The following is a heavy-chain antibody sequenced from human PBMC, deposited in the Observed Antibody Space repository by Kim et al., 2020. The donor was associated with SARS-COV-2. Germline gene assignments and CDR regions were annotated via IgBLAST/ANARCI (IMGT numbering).Heavy chain of an antibody. D-gene: IGHD3-10*01. Sequence: GGSLRLSCAASGFTFSSYAMSWVRQAPGKGLEWVSAISGSGGSTYYADSVKGRFTISRDNSKNTLYLQMNSLRAEDTAVYYCAKATHYYGSGSSHFDYWGQGTLVTVSS. CDR3: AKATHYYGSGSSHFDY. J-gene: IGHJ4*02. CDR1: GFTFSSYA. CDR2: ISGSGGST. V-gene: IGHV3-23*01.